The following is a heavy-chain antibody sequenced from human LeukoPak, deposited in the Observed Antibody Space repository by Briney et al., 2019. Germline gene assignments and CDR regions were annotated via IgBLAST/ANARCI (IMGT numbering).Heavy chain of an antibody. J-gene: IGHJ4*02. CDR2: INRSGST. CDR1: GGSFSGYY. D-gene: IGHD6-6*01. V-gene: IGHV4-34*01. Sequence: PSETLSLTCAVYGGSFSGYYWSWIRQPPGKGLEWIGEINRSGSTNYNPSLKSRVTISVDTSKNQFSLKLSSVAAADTAVYYCARGPLSIAARPWGYWGQGTLVTVSS. CDR3: ARGPLSIAARPWGY.